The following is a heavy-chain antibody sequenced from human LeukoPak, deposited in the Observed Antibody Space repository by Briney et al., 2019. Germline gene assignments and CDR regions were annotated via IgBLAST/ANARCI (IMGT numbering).Heavy chain of an antibody. D-gene: IGHD6-19*01. V-gene: IGHV4-34*01. J-gene: IGHJ4*02. CDR1: GFTFSSYA. CDR3: ARGGSWYSGDPNIAVAGPVGY. Sequence: PGGSLRLSCAASGFTFSSYAMSWVRQPPGKGLEWIGEISHSGSTNYNPSLKSRVTISVDTSKNQFSVKLSSVTAADTAVYYCARGGSWYSGDPNIAVAGPVGYWGQGTLVTVSS. CDR2: ISHSGST.